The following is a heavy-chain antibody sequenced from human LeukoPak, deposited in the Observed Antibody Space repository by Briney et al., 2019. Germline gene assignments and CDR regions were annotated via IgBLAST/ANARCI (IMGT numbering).Heavy chain of an antibody. Sequence: GSLRLSCAASGLTFDDYGMSWVRQAPGKGLEWVSGINWNGGSTGYADSVKGRFTISRDNAKNSLYLQMNSLRAEDTALYYCARDPPIAAAGTEDYWGQGTLVTVSS. J-gene: IGHJ4*02. D-gene: IGHD6-13*01. CDR2: INWNGGST. CDR3: ARDPPIAAAGTEDY. CDR1: GLTFDDYG. V-gene: IGHV3-20*04.